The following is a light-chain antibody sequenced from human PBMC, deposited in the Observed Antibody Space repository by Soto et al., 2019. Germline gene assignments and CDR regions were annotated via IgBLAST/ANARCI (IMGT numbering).Light chain of an antibody. CDR2: EVS. CDR1: SSDVGGYNY. Sequence: QSALTQPASVSGSPGQSITISCTGTSSDVGGYNYVSWYQQHPGKAPKLMIYEVSNRPSGVSNRFSGSKSGNTASLTISGLQAEDEADYYCSSYTSSSPPAPVVFGGGTKLTVL. V-gene: IGLV2-14*01. J-gene: IGLJ2*01. CDR3: SSYTSSSPPAPVV.